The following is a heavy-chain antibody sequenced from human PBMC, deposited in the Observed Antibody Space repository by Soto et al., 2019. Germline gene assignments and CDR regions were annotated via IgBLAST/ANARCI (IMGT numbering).Heavy chain of an antibody. Sequence: PGGSLSLSCAASGFSFSNYWMTWVRQAPGRGLEWVANIKQDGNEKYYADSVKGRFTISRDNSKNTLYLQMNSLRAEDTAVYYCARVESGTEQWLVSDAFDIWGQGTMVTVSS. V-gene: IGHV3-7*01. D-gene: IGHD6-19*01. J-gene: IGHJ3*02. CDR3: ARVESGTEQWLVSDAFDI. CDR1: GFSFSNYW. CDR2: IKQDGNEK.